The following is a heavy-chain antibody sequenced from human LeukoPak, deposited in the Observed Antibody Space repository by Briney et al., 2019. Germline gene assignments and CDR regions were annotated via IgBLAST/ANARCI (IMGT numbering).Heavy chain of an antibody. J-gene: IGHJ5*02. CDR2: INSDGSST. V-gene: IGHV3-74*01. CDR3: AKDPYRVVFATGNYLDP. CDR1: GFTFSSYW. D-gene: IGHD2-15*01. Sequence: PGGSLRLSCAASGFTFSSYWMHWVRQAPGKGLVWVSRINSDGSSTSYADSVKGRFTISRDNAKNTLYLQMNSLRAEDTAVYYCAKDPYRVVFATGNYLDPWGQGTLVTVSS.